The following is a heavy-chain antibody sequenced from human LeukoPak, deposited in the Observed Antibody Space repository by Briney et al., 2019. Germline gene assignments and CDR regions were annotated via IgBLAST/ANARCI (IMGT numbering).Heavy chain of an antibody. CDR3: ARDRRRGEAVAGGGEPEFHY. CDR2: ISSSGSII. V-gene: IGHV3-11*01. Sequence: GGSLRLSCAASGFTFSDYYMSWIRQAPGEGLGWGSYISSSGSIIYYADSVKGRFTISRDNAKNSLYLQMNSLRAEDTAVYYCARDRRRGEAVAGGGEPEFHYWGQGTLVTVSS. D-gene: IGHD6-19*01. J-gene: IGHJ4*02. CDR1: GFTFSDYY.